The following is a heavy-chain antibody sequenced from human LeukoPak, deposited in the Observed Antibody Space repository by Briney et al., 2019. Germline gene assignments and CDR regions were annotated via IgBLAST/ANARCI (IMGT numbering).Heavy chain of an antibody. Sequence: ASVKVSCKASGYTVTGYYMHWVRPAPGQGLEWMGWINRNSGGTNYAQKFQGWVTMTRDTSISTAYMELSRLRSDDTAVYYCARSKAIVVVLAAIADHAFDIWGQGTMVTVSS. D-gene: IGHD2-2*02. V-gene: IGHV1-2*04. CDR1: GYTVTGYY. J-gene: IGHJ3*02. CDR3: ARSKAIVVVLAAIADHAFDI. CDR2: INRNSGGT.